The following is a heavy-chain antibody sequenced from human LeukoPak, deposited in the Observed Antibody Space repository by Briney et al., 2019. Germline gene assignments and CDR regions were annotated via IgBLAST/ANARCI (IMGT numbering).Heavy chain of an antibody. V-gene: IGHV4-59*04. CDR2: IYSTGNT. Sequence: PGGTLRLSCAASGFTFSSYAMSWVRQAPGKGLEWIGCIYSTGNTFYNPSLKSRVTMSVDASRNQFSLKLSSVTAADTAVYYCARRKYGVGFDPWGQGTLVTVSS. CDR1: GFTFSSYA. D-gene: IGHD2-8*01. CDR3: ARRKYGVGFDP. J-gene: IGHJ5*02.